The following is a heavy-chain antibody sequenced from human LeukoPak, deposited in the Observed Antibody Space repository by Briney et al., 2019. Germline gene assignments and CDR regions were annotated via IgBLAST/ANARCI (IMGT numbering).Heavy chain of an antibody. CDR1: GASITNYY. CDR2: YSGNT. Sequence: PSETLSLTCSVSGASITNYYWSWIRQAPGKGLEWIGYSGNTNTYNPSLKSRATISLYTSRKYFSLELRSVTAADTAVYYCARCLQVGARSPGYFDYWGQGTLVTVSS. CDR3: ARCLQVGARSPGYFDY. J-gene: IGHJ4*02. D-gene: IGHD1-26*01. V-gene: IGHV4-59*01.